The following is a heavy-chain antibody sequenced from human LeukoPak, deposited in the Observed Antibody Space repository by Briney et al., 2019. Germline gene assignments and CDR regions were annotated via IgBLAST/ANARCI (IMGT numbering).Heavy chain of an antibody. CDR2: IYYSGST. D-gene: IGHD4-17*01. Sequence: SETLSLTCTVSGGSISSSSYYWGWIRQPPGKGLEWIGSIYYSGSTYYNPSPKSRVTISVDTSKNQFSLKLSSVTAADTAVYYCARDREGLDYDGGQGTLGTVSP. V-gene: IGHV4-39*07. CDR1: GGSISSSSYY. J-gene: IGHJ4*02. CDR3: ARDREGLDYD.